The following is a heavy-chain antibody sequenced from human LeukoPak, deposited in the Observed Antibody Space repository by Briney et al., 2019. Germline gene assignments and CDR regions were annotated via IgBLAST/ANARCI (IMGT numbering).Heavy chain of an antibody. CDR2: INPNSGGT. V-gene: IGHV1-2*02. Sequence: GASVKVSCKASGYTFTGYYMHWVRQAPGQGLEWMGWINPNSGGTNYAQKFQGRVTMTRNTSISTAYMELSSLRSEDTAVYYCASAGTNYYDSSGYYDYWGQGTLVTVSS. CDR1: GYTFTGYY. D-gene: IGHD3-22*01. J-gene: IGHJ4*02. CDR3: ASAGTNYYDSSGYYDY.